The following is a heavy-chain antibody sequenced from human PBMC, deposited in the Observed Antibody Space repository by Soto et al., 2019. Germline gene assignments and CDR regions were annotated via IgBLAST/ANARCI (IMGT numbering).Heavy chain of an antibody. CDR2: IKNRADGGTT. V-gene: IGHV3-15*01. CDR1: GITFTNAW. Sequence: EVQLVEAGGDLVKPGGCLRLSCAASGITFTNAWMSWVRQAPGKGLEWVGRIKNRADGGTTDYAAPVRGRFTISRDDSKNTLFLQMKRLEVEDTAVNYCTTDPGDYEDFWGQGTLVTVSS. CDR3: TTDPGDYEDF. J-gene: IGHJ4*02. D-gene: IGHD4-17*01.